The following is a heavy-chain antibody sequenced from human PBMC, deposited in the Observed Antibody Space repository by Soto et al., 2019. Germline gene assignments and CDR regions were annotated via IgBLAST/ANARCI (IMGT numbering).Heavy chain of an antibody. V-gene: IGHV4-59*08. Sequence: ETLSLTCNVPGGSISSSWWSWIRQPPGKGLEWIGYIYYSGSTNYNPSLKSRVTISVDTSKNQFSLKLSSVTAADTALYYCARLSLAPHWFDPWRQGTLVTVSS. J-gene: IGHJ5*02. CDR2: IYYSGST. CDR1: GGSISSSW. CDR3: ARLSLAPHWFDP.